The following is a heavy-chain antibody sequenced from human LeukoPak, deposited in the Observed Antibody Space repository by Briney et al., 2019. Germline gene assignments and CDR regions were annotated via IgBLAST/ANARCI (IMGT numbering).Heavy chain of an antibody. Sequence: GASVRVSCKTSGYTFSNFGINWVRQAPGQGLEWMGWISGNNDNPNYGQKFQGRFTVTTDSSKSTAYMELRNLRFDDTAVYYCARDGTSTDDYWGQGTLVTVSS. CDR3: ARDGTSTDDY. CDR2: ISGNNDNP. D-gene: IGHD2-2*01. V-gene: IGHV1-18*01. CDR1: GYTFSNFG. J-gene: IGHJ4*02.